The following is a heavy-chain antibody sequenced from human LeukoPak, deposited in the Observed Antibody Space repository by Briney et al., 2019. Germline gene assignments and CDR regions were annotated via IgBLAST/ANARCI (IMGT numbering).Heavy chain of an antibody. CDR2: ISAYNGNT. V-gene: IGHV1-18*01. CDR1: GYTFTSYG. Sequence: ASVKVSCKASGYTFTSYGISWVRQAPGQGHEWMGWISAYNGNTNYAQKLQGRVTMTTDTSTSTAYMELRSLRSDDTAVYYCARDGITMIVVVLDAFDIWGQGTMVTVSS. D-gene: IGHD3-22*01. J-gene: IGHJ3*02. CDR3: ARDGITMIVVVLDAFDI.